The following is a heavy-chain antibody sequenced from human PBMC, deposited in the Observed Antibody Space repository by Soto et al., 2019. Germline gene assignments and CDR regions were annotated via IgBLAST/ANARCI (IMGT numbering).Heavy chain of an antibody. D-gene: IGHD2-21*01. V-gene: IGHV3-33*01. Sequence: GGSLRLSCAASGFTFSSYGMHWVLQAPGKGLEWVAVIWYDGSNKYYADSVKGRFTISRDNSKNTLYLQMNSLRAEDTAVYYCARYSHRRYGMDVWGQGTTVTVSS. CDR1: GFTFSSYG. CDR2: IWYDGSNK. J-gene: IGHJ6*02. CDR3: ARYSHRRYGMDV.